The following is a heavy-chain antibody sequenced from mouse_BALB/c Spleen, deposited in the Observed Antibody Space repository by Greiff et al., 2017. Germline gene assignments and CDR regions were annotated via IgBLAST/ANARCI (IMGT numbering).Heavy chain of an antibody. D-gene: IGHD1-2*01. V-gene: IGHV1-14*01. CDR3: ARDALLRLRTWFAY. Sequence: VQLQQSGPELVKPGASVKMSCKASGYTFTSYVMHWVKQKPGQGLEWIGYINPYNDGTKYNEKFKGKATLTSDKSSSTAYMELSSLTSEDSAVYYCARDALLRLRTWFAYWGQGTLVTVSA. CDR1: GYTFTSYV. CDR2: INPYNDGT. J-gene: IGHJ3*01.